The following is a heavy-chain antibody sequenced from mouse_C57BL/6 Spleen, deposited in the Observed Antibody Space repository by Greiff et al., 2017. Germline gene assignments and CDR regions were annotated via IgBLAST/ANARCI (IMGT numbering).Heavy chain of an antibody. CDR2: INPYNGDT. CDR3: ARGDYYGSSLYAMDD. Sequence: EVQLQQSGPELVKPGASVKISCKASGYSFTGYFMNWVMQSHGKSLEWIGRINPYNGDTFYNQKFKGKATLTVDKSSSTAYMELRSLTSEDSAVYYCARGDYYGSSLYAMDDWGQGTSVTVSS. J-gene: IGHJ4*01. V-gene: IGHV1-20*01. D-gene: IGHD1-1*01. CDR1: GYSFTGYF.